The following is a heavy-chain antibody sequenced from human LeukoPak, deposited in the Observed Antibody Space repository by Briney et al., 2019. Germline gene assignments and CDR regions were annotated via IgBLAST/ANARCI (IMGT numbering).Heavy chain of an antibody. CDR2: IKQDGSEK. CDR1: GSTFSSYW. J-gene: IGHJ4*02. D-gene: IGHD2-2*01. Sequence: GGSLRLSCAASGSTFSSYWMSWVRQAPGKGLEWVANIKQDGSEKYYVDSVKGRFTISRDNAKNSLYLQMNSLRAVDTAVYYCARSPGYCSSTSCYGEYDYWGQGTLVTVSS. V-gene: IGHV3-7*03. CDR3: ARSPGYCSSTSCYGEYDY.